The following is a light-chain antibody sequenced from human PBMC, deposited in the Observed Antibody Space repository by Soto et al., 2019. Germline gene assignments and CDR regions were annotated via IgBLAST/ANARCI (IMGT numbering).Light chain of an antibody. CDR2: VAS. Sequence: DIHLTQSPSSLSASVGDRVSVTCRASQSINTYLHWYQQKPGEAPKLLIYVASSLQSGVPSRFSGSGSGTDFTLTISSLQPEDFATYYCQQTYNTPRTFGQGTKVDIK. CDR1: QSINTY. V-gene: IGKV1-39*01. CDR3: QQTYNTPRT. J-gene: IGKJ1*01.